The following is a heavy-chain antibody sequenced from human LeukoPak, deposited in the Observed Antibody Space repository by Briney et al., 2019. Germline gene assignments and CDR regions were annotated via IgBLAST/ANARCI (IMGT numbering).Heavy chain of an antibody. CDR1: GFTFSSYS. CDR2: INSDGSST. V-gene: IGHV3-74*01. J-gene: IGHJ4*02. D-gene: IGHD3-3*01. CDR3: ARLLEWLPLDY. Sequence: PGGSLRLSCAASGFTFSSYSMNWVRQAPGKGLVWVSRINSDGSSTSYADSVKGRFTISRDNAKNTLYLQMNSLRAEDTAVYYCARLLEWLPLDYWGQGTLVTVSS.